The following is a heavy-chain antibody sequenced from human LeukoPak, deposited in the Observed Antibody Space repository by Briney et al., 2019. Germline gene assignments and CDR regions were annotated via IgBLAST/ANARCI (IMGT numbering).Heavy chain of an antibody. D-gene: IGHD2-2*01. J-gene: IGHJ4*02. CDR2: INWNGGST. V-gene: IGHV3-20*04. Sequence: PGGSLRLSCAASGFTLSSYAMSWVRQAPGKGLEWVSGINWNGGSTGYADSVKGRFTISRDNAKNSLYLQMNSPRAEDTALYYCARSARYCSSTSCPVDGYYFDYWGQGTLVTVSS. CDR3: ARSARYCSSTSCPVDGYYFDY. CDR1: GFTLSSYA.